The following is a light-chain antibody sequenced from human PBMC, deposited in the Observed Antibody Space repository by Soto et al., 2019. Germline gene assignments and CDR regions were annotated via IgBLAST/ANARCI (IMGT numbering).Light chain of an antibody. J-gene: IGLJ2*01. CDR3: HSYDSALSGVV. V-gene: IGLV1-40*01. CDR1: SSNIGAGYE. CDR2: GNK. Sequence: QPVLTQPPSVSGAPGQRVTISCTGTSSNIGAGYEVHWYQKLPGTAPKLLIYGNKNRPLGVSDRFSGSKSGTSVSLAITGLQEEDEADYYCHSYDSALSGVVFGGGTKLTVL.